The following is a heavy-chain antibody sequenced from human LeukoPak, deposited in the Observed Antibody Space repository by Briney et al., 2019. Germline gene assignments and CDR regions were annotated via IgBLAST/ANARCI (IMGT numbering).Heavy chain of an antibody. J-gene: IGHJ4*02. CDR1: GFTFSSYG. D-gene: IGHD5-18*01. V-gene: IGHV3-30*18. CDR3: AKDRSSYGYFDY. CDR2: ISYDGSNK. Sequence: GGSLRLSCAASGFTFSSYGMHWVRQAPGKGLEWVAVISYDGSNKYYADSVKGRFTISRDNSKNTLYLQMNSLRAEDTAVYYCAKDRSSYGYFDYWGQGTLVTVSS.